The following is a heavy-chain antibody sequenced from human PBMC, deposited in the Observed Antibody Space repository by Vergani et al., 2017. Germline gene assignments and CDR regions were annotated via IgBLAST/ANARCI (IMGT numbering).Heavy chain of an antibody. CDR1: GYSFTSYW. V-gene: IGHV5-51*03. Sequence: EVQLVQSGAEVKKPGESLKISCKGSGYSFTSYWIGWVRQMPGKGLEWMGIIYPGDSDTRYSPSFQGQVTISADKSISTAYLQWSSLKASDTAMYYCARGVVPAARDYYYYYMDVWGKGTTVTVSS. D-gene: IGHD2-2*01. CDR3: ARGVVPAARDYYYYYMDV. CDR2: IYPGDSDT. J-gene: IGHJ6*03.